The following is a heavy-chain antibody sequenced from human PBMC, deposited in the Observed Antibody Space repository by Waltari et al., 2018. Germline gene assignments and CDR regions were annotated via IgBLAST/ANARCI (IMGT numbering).Heavy chain of an antibody. V-gene: IGHV1-2*06. D-gene: IGHD6-13*01. CDR3: ARSVDSSWYTTNWFDP. CDR2: INPNSGGT. J-gene: IGHJ5*02. Sequence: QVQLVQSGAEVKKPGASVKVSCKASGYTFTGYYMHWVRQAPGQGLEWMGRINPNSGGTNYAQKFQGRVTMTRDTSISTAYMELSRLRSDDTAVYYCARSVDSSWYTTNWFDPWGQGTLVTVSS. CDR1: GYTFTGYY.